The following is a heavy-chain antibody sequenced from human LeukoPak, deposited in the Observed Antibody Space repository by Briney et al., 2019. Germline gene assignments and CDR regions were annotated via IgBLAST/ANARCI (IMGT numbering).Heavy chain of an antibody. CDR2: ISYDGSNK. V-gene: IGHV3-30*18. CDR1: GFTFSSYG. Sequence: PGRSLRLSCAASGFTFSSYGMHWVRQAPGKGLEWVAVISYDGSNKYYADSVKGRFTISRDNSKKTLYLQMNSLRAEDTAVYYCAKDGDPVAATPFDYWGQGTLVTVSS. J-gene: IGHJ4*02. CDR3: AKDGDPVAATPFDY. D-gene: IGHD2-15*01.